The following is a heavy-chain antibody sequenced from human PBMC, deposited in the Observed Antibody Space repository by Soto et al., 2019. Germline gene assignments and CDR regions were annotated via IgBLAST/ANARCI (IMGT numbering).Heavy chain of an antibody. V-gene: IGHV3-72*01. J-gene: IGHJ4*02. CDR2: TRNRANSYII. Sequence: GGSLRLSCAASGFTFSDHYIDWVRQAPGKGLEWVGRTRNRANSYIIDYAASVKDRFTISRDDSRNSLYLQMNNLKVEDTAVYYCARAASGLDYWGQGTLVTVPQ. CDR1: GFTFSDHY. CDR3: ARAASGLDY. D-gene: IGHD6-19*01.